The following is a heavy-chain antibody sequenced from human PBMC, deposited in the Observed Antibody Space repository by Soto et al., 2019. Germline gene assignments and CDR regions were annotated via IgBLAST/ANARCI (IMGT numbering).Heavy chain of an antibody. Sequence: QVQLVQSGAEVKKPGASVKVSCKASGYTFTSYYMHWVRQAPGQGLEWMGIINPSGGSTSYAQKFRGQDTRTRDTSTSTVYMELSSLRSEETAVYYCASHGGSYLSGMDVWGQGTTVTVS. CDR1: GYTFTSYY. V-gene: IGHV1-46*03. J-gene: IGHJ6*02. CDR2: INPSGGST. CDR3: ASHGGSYLSGMDV. D-gene: IGHD1-26*01.